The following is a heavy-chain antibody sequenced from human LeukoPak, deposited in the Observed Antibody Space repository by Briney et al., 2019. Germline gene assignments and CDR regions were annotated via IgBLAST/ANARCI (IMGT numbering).Heavy chain of an antibody. CDR3: ARDGKGGYCTSTSCYTWFDP. Sequence: GGSLRLSCAASGFTFGSYAMHWVRQAPGKGLEWVAAISYDGINKYYADSVKGRFSISRDKSKNTLYLQMNSLRAEDTAVYYCARDGKGGYCTSTSCYTWFDPWGQGTLVTVSS. CDR1: GFTFGSYA. D-gene: IGHD2-2*02. CDR2: ISYDGINK. J-gene: IGHJ5*02. V-gene: IGHV3-30*04.